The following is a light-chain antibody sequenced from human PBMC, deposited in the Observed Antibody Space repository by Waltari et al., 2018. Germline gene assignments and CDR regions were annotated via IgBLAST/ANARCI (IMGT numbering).Light chain of an antibody. Sequence: EIALTQSPGTLSLSPGERATLPCRASQSVNTYLAWYQQKPGQAPRLLIYAASPRAAGIPDRFSGSGSGTDFSLTISRLEAEDFAVYYCQHHVRLPATFGQGTKVEIK. CDR2: AAS. CDR3: QHHVRLPAT. V-gene: IGKV3-20*01. CDR1: QSVNTY. J-gene: IGKJ1*01.